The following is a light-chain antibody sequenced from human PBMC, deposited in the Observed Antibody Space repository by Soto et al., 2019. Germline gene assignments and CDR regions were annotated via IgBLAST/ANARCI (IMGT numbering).Light chain of an antibody. CDR1: SSNIGSNY. Sequence: QSVLTQPPSASGTPGQRVTISCSGSSSNIGSNYVYWYQQLPGTAPKLLIYSNNQRPSGVPDRFSGSKSGYTASLTISGLQAEDEADYYCNSQRSSGTRVFGTGTKLTVL. CDR3: NSQRSSGTRV. J-gene: IGLJ1*01. V-gene: IGLV1-47*02. CDR2: SNN.